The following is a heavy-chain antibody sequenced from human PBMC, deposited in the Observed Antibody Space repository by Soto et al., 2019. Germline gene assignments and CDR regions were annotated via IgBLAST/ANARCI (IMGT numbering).Heavy chain of an antibody. CDR3: AKDQASGQGSFDS. J-gene: IGHJ4*02. Sequence: PGGSRRLSCAASGFTFNIYGMHWVRQAPDKGLEWVALISYDGSNQYYADSVKGRFTISRDNSKNTLFLQMNSLRADDTAVYYCAKDQASGQGSFDSWGQGTLVTVSS. CDR1: GFTFNIYG. V-gene: IGHV3-30*18. CDR2: ISYDGSNQ.